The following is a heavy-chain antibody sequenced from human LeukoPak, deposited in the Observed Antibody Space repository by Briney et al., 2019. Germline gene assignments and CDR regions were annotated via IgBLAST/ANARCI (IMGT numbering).Heavy chain of an antibody. CDR2: IYYSGST. CDR1: GGSISDGDYY. Sequence: SETLSLTCTVSGGSISDGDYYWSWIRQPPGKGLEWIGYIYYSGSTYYNPSLKSRVTISVDTSKNQFSLKLSSVTAADTAVYYCARGGTMVRGLQGVDIWGQGTMVTASS. CDR3: ARGGTMVRGLQGVDI. V-gene: IGHV4-30-4*08. D-gene: IGHD3-10*01. J-gene: IGHJ3*02.